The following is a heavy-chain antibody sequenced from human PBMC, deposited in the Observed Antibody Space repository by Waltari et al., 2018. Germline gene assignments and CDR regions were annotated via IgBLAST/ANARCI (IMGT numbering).Heavy chain of an antibody. J-gene: IGHJ5*02. Sequence: QVQLQESGPGLVKPSENLSLTCAVSGYSLSSGYYWGWIRQPTGKGLEWIGSIYHSGSTYYNPSLKSRVTISVDTSKNQFSLKLSSVTAADTAVYYCARGGGVGATGWFDPWGQGTLVTVSS. CDR2: IYHSGST. CDR1: GYSLSSGYY. V-gene: IGHV4-38-2*01. D-gene: IGHD1-26*01. CDR3: ARGGGVGATGWFDP.